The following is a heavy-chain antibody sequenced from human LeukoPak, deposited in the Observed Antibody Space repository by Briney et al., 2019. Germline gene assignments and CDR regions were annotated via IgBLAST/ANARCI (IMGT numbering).Heavy chain of an antibody. D-gene: IGHD5-18*01. CDR2: INSDGSNT. CDR1: GYTFSSYW. Sequence: GASVKVSCKASGYTFSSYWMHWVRQAPGKGLVWVSLINSDGSNTSHADSVKGRFTISRDNAKTSLYLQMISLRAEDTAVYYCARHLSGVTGYTYGRGIDYWGQGTLVTVSS. CDR3: ARHLSGVTGYTYGRGIDY. J-gene: IGHJ4*02. V-gene: IGHV3-74*01.